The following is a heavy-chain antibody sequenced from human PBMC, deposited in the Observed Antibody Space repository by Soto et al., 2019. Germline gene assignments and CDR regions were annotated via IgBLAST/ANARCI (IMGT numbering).Heavy chain of an antibody. CDR1: GFTFETSW. J-gene: IGHJ4*02. CDR2: IKQDGSEK. V-gene: IGHV3-7*01. Sequence: EVQVVESGGGLVQPGGSLRLSCAASGFTFETSWMTWVRQAPGKGLEWVANIKQDGSEKYYVDSVKGRFTISRDNAKNSLYLQMNSLRVEDTAVYFCVRERISSWGQGTLVTVSS. D-gene: IGHD2-15*01. CDR3: VRERISS.